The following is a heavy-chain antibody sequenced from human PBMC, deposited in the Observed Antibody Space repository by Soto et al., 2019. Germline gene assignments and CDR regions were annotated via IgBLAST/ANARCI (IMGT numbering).Heavy chain of an antibody. CDR2: LYYSGST. V-gene: IGHV4-39*01. CDR3: ARPSIAVAGPARGQDY. CDR1: GAAISSSSYY. Sequence: AETLSLTGTVSGAAISSSSYYGGWIRQPPGKGLEGIGSLYYSGSTYYNPSLKRRATISVDTSKTPFSLKLSSVTAADAAVYYCARPSIAVAGPARGQDYWGQGTLVTVSS. D-gene: IGHD6-19*01. J-gene: IGHJ4*02.